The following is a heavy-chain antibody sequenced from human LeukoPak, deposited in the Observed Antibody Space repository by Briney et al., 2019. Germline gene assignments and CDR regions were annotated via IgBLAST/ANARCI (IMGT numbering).Heavy chain of an antibody. D-gene: IGHD3-16*02. Sequence: GASVKVYCEASGYTFTSYGISWVRQAPGQGLEWMGWISAYNGNTNYAQKLQGRVTMTTDTSTSTAYMELRSLRSDDTDVYYSARTMITFGGVIVKKGAFDIWGQGTMVTVSS. V-gene: IGHV1-18*01. CDR2: ISAYNGNT. CDR1: GYTFTSYG. J-gene: IGHJ3*02. CDR3: ARTMITFGGVIVKKGAFDI.